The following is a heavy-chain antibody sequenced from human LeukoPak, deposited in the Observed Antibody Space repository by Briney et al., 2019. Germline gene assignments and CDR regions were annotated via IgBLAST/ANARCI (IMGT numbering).Heavy chain of an antibody. CDR1: GFTFTTYW. V-gene: IGHV3-74*01. CDR3: AKHKENYGDSCLDDY. Sequence: PGGSLRLSCAASGFTFTTYWMHWVRQAPGKGLVWVSHINSDGSITSYADSVKGRFTISRDNAKNTLYLQMNSLRAEDTAVYYCAKHKENYGDSCLDDYWGQGTLVTVSS. J-gene: IGHJ4*02. CDR2: INSDGSIT. D-gene: IGHD4-17*01.